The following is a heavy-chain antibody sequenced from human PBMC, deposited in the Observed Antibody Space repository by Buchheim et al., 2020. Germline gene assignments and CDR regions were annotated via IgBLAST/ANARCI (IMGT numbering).Heavy chain of an antibody. Sequence: QVQLQQWGAGLLKPSETLSLTCAVYGGSFSGYYWSWIRQPPGKGLEWIGEINHSGSTNYNPSLKSRVTIPVDTSNNQSSLKLSSVTAADTAVYYCARLTGDEYYFDYWGQGTL. CDR3: ARLTGDEYYFDY. V-gene: IGHV4-34*01. CDR2: INHSGST. CDR1: GGSFSGYY. J-gene: IGHJ4*02. D-gene: IGHD7-27*01.